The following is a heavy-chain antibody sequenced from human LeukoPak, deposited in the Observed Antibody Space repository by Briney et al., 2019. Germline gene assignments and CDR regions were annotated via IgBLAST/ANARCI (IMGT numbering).Heavy chain of an antibody. CDR3: AKDPPSGTIFGVA. Sequence: GGSLRLSCAASGFTFSSYGMHWVRQAPGKGLEWVSAISGSGGSTYYADSVKGRFTISRDNSKNTLYLQMNSLRAEDTAVYYCAKDPPSGTIFGVAWGQGTLVTVSS. D-gene: IGHD3-3*01. CDR1: GFTFSSYG. CDR2: ISGSGGST. J-gene: IGHJ5*02. V-gene: IGHV3-23*01.